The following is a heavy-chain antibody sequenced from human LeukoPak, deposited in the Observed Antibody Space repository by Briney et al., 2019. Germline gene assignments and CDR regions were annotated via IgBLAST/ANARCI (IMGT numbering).Heavy chain of an antibody. CDR1: GGSISSSYW. CDR2: AYYTGST. Sequence: SETLSLTCAVSGGSISSSYWWSWVRQPPGKGLEWIGFAYYTGSTNYSPSLKSRVTISVDTSKNQFSLKLRSVTAADTAVYYCARISSSNWYNERGAFDVWGQGTMVTVSS. CDR3: ARISSSNWYNERGAFDV. D-gene: IGHD6-13*01. J-gene: IGHJ3*01. V-gene: IGHV4-61*01.